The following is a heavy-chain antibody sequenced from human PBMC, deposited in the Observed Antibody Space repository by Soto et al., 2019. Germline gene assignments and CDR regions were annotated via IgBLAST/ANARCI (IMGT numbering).Heavy chain of an antibody. CDR1: GYSFTNYW. CDR2: VYPGDSGT. D-gene: IGHD6-13*01. Sequence: GESLKISCKGSGYSFTNYWIGWVRQMPGKGLEWMGIVYPGDSGTRYSPSFQGQVTISADKSITTAYLQWSSLKASDTAMYYCARGDSSTWPDRAFDTRGQGTMVTVSS. J-gene: IGHJ3*02. CDR3: ARGDSSTWPDRAFDT. V-gene: IGHV5-51*01.